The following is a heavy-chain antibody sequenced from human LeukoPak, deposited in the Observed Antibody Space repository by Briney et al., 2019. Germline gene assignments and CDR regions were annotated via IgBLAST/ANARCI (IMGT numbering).Heavy chain of an antibody. CDR2: ISVYNGNT. J-gene: IGHJ4*02. CDR3: ARDQLWLVQPRSANLNFDY. CDR1: GYTFTSYA. Sequence: GASVKVSCKASGYTFTSYAISWVRQAPGQGLEWMGWISVYNGNTNFAQKLQGRVTMTADTSTSTAYMELRSLRSDDTAVYYCARDQLWLVQPRSANLNFDYWGQGTLVAVSS. D-gene: IGHD6-19*01. V-gene: IGHV1-18*01.